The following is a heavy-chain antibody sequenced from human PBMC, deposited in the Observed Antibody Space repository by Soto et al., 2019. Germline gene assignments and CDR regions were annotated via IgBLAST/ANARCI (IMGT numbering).Heavy chain of an antibody. CDR2: IYYSGST. J-gene: IGHJ3*02. V-gene: IGHV4-59*01. D-gene: IGHD3-22*01. CDR1: GGSISSYY. Sequence: TLSLTCTVSGGSISSYYWSWIRQPPGKGLEWIGYIYYSGSTNYNPSLKSRVTISVDTSKNQFSLKLSSVTAADTAVYYCARYIVGYYYDSSGYLGAFDIWGQGTMGTVS. CDR3: ARYIVGYYYDSSGYLGAFDI.